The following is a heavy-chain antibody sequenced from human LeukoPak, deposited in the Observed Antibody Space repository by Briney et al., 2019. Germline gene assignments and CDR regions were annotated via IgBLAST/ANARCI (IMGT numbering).Heavy chain of an antibody. V-gene: IGHV1-2*02. J-gene: IGHJ4*02. CDR3: AREPPQDSSGEFDY. CDR2: INPYRGGT. CDR1: GYTFTGYY. D-gene: IGHD6-19*01. Sequence: GASVKVSCKASGYTFTGYYMHWVRQAPGQGLEWMGWINPYRGGTNYAQKFQGRVTMTRDTSISTAYMELSRLRSDDTAVYYCAREPPQDSSGEFDYWGQGTLVTVSS.